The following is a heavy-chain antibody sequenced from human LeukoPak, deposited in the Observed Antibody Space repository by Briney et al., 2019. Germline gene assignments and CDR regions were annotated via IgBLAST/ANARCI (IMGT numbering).Heavy chain of an antibody. J-gene: IGHJ4*02. CDR3: AREYYYDSSGQPYFDY. D-gene: IGHD3-22*01. V-gene: IGHV1-18*01. Sequence: GASVKVPCKASGYTFTSYGISWVRQAPGQGLEWMGWISAYNGNTNYAQKLQGRVTMTTDTSTSTAYMELRSLRSDDTAVYYCAREYYYDSSGQPYFDYWGQGTLVTVSS. CDR2: ISAYNGNT. CDR1: GYTFTSYG.